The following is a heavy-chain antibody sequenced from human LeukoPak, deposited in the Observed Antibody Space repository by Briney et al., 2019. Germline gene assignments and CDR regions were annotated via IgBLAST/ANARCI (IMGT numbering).Heavy chain of an antibody. CDR3: ARNGGLYCSSTSCYSH. J-gene: IGHJ4*02. Sequence: SETLSLTCTVSGGSISSGGYYWSWIRQXXXXXLEWXGYIYYSGSTYYNPSLKSRVTISVDTSKNQFSLKLSSVTAADTAVYYCARNGGLYCSSTSCYSHWGQGTLVTVSS. V-gene: IGHV4-31*03. D-gene: IGHD2-2*01. CDR1: GGSISSGGYY. CDR2: IYYSGST.